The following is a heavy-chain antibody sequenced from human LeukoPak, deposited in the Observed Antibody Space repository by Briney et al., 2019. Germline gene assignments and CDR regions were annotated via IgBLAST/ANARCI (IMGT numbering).Heavy chain of an antibody. CDR2: MNPNSGNT. Sequence: GASVKVSCKASGYTFTSYDINRVRQATGQGLEWMGWMNPNSGNTGYAQKFQGRVTITRNTSISTAYMELSSLRSEDTAVYYCARGRRDGGNDDPFDYWGQGTLVTVSS. D-gene: IGHD4-23*01. J-gene: IGHJ4*02. V-gene: IGHV1-8*03. CDR1: GYTFTSYD. CDR3: ARGRRDGGNDDPFDY.